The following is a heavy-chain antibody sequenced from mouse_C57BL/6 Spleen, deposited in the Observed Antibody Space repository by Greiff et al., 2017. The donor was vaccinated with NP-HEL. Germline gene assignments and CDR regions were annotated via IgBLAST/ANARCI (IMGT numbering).Heavy chain of an antibody. D-gene: IGHD1-1*01. J-gene: IGHJ2*01. CDR2: INPNDGGT. CDR3: ARGGYGSSLDY. Sequence: VQLQQSGPELVKPGASVKISCKASGYTFTDYKMDWVKQSPGKSLEWIGDINPNDGGTIYNQKFKGKATLTVDKSSSTAYMQLRRLASGDTAVYYCARGGYGSSLDYWGQGTTVTVSS. V-gene: IGHV1-18*01. CDR1: GYTFTDYK.